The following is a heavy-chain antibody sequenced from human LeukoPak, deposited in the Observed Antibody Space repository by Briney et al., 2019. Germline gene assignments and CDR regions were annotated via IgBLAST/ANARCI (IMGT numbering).Heavy chain of an antibody. J-gene: IGHJ4*02. Sequence: GGSLRLSCAASGFTFDDYGMSWVRQAPGKGLEWVSGINWNGGSTGYADSVKGRFTISRDNAKNSLYLQMNSLRAEDTAVYYCAREDYYDSTNYFEYWGQGTLVTVSS. CDR2: INWNGGST. D-gene: IGHD3-22*01. V-gene: IGHV3-20*04. CDR3: AREDYYDSTNYFEY. CDR1: GFTFDDYG.